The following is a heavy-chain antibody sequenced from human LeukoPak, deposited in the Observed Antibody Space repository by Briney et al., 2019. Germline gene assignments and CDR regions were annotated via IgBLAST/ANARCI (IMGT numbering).Heavy chain of an antibody. CDR3: ARDIVVVPAAIVPWGFDP. CDR2: IIPIFGTA. CDR1: VGTFSSYA. Sequence: SVKVSCKASVGTFSSYAISWVRQAPGQGLEWMGGIIPIFGTANYAQKFQGRVTITADESTSTAYMELSSLRSEDTAVYYCARDIVVVPAAIVPWGFDPWGQGTLVTVSS. J-gene: IGHJ5*02. V-gene: IGHV1-69*01. D-gene: IGHD2-2*01.